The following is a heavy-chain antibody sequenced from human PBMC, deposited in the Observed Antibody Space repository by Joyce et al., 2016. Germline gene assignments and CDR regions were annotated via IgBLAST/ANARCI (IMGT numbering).Heavy chain of an antibody. V-gene: IGHV3-7*03. CDR3: ALRGGFRSNRPHYFDY. Sequence: LSCAASVFTFSGYWMTWVRQAPGKGPEWVANIKQDGSEKYYVDSVKGRFAISRDNGRNSMFLQMNSLRTEDTAVYYCALRGGFRSNRPHYFDYWGQGTLVTVSS. J-gene: IGHJ4*02. D-gene: IGHD3-3*01. CDR2: IKQDGSEK. CDR1: VFTFSGYW.